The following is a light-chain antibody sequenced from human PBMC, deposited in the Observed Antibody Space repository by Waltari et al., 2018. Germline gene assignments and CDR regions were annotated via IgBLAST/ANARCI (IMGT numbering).Light chain of an antibody. Sequence: EIVLTQSPATLSVPPGDRATLSCRASQSIKTNLAWYQQRPGQAPRLLIYGASNRAAGVPARFSGGGSGTDFTLTISSLQSEDYALYYCQQYNNWPPVFTFGPGTKLDVK. CDR3: QQYNNWPPVFT. V-gene: IGKV3-15*01. CDR2: GAS. J-gene: IGKJ3*01. CDR1: QSIKTN.